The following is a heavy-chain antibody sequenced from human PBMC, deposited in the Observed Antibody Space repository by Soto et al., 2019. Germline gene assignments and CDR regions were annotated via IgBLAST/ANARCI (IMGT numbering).Heavy chain of an antibody. Sequence: ASVKVSCKASGYTFTSYGISWVRQAPGQGLEWMGWISAYNGNTNYAQKLQGRVTMTTDTSTSTAYMELRSLRSDDTAVYYCARGWRYCSGGSCENFDYWGQGTLVTVSS. J-gene: IGHJ4*02. CDR2: ISAYNGNT. CDR3: ARGWRYCSGGSCENFDY. D-gene: IGHD2-15*01. CDR1: GYTFTSYG. V-gene: IGHV1-18*01.